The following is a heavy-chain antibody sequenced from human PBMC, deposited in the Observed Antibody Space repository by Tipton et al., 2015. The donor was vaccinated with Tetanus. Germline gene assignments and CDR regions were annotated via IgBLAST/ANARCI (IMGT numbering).Heavy chain of an antibody. CDR2: IYYSGST. Sequence: TLSLTCNVSGGSISGSGYFWNWIRQFPGRGLEWIGYIYYSGSTYYNPSLKSRVSMSVDTSQNQFFLNLTSVTAADTAVYYCARDQGGGRVVRLNWLDPWGQGTLVTVSS. J-gene: IGHJ5*02. V-gene: IGHV4-31*03. D-gene: IGHD6-6*01. CDR3: ARDQGGGRVVRLNWLDP. CDR1: GGSISGSGYF.